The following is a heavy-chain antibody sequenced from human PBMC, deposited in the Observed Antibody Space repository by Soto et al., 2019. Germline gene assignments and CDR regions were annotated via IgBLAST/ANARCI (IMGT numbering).Heavy chain of an antibody. CDR2: ISSTTNYI. CDR3: ARESEDLTSNFDY. CDR1: GFTFTRYS. J-gene: IGHJ4*02. Sequence: GSLRLSCAASGFTFTRYSMNWVRQAPGKGLEWVSSISSTTNYIYYGDSMKGRFTISRDNARNSLYLEMNSLRAEDTAVYYCARESEDLTSNFDYWGQGTLVTVSS. V-gene: IGHV3-21*06.